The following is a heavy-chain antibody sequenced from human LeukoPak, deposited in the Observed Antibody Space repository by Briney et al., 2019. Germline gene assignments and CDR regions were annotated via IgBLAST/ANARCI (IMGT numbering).Heavy chain of an antibody. CDR3: ARTRSSFDYFDY. CDR1: GGTFSSYA. CDR2: IIPILGIA. V-gene: IGHV1-69*04. D-gene: IGHD5-18*01. Sequence: GASVKVSCKASGGTFSSYAISWVRQAPGQGLEWMGRIIPILGIANYAQKFQGRVTITADKSTSTAYMELSSLRSEDTAVYYCARTRSSFDYFDYWGQGTLVTVSS. J-gene: IGHJ4*02.